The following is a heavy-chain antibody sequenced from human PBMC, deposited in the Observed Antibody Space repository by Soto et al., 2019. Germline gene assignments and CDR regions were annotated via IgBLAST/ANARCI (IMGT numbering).Heavy chain of an antibody. Sequence: QVQLVQSGAEVKKPGSSVKVSCKASGGTLSSYSISWVRQAPGQGLEWMGGVIPMVGTENYAQKFQGRVTITADESTSTAYMELSSLRSDDTAVYYCARSDIEVMVYYYYGMDVWGQGTTVTVSS. CDR3: ARSDIEVMVYYYYGMDV. CDR2: VIPMVGTE. CDR1: GGTLSSYS. V-gene: IGHV1-69*01. D-gene: IGHD2-8*01. J-gene: IGHJ6*02.